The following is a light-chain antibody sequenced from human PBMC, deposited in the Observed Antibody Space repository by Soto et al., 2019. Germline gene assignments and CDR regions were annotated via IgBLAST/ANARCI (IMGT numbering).Light chain of an antibody. CDR3: QQYNSYFQT. CDR1: HDISNY. CDR2: DAS. J-gene: IGKJ1*01. Sequence: DIQMTQSPPSLSASVGDRVTITCQASHDISNYLNGYQQKPGKAPKLLIYDASNLETGVPSRFSGSGSGTDFTLTISSLQPDDFATYYCQQYNSYFQTFGQGTKVDIK. V-gene: IGKV1-33*01.